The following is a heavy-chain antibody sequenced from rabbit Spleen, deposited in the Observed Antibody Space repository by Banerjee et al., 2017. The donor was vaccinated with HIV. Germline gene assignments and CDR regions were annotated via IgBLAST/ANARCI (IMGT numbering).Heavy chain of an antibody. CDR3: ARAIVPWLGLTRLDL. V-gene: IGHV1S43*01. J-gene: IGHJ3*01. Sequence: QEQLVEYGGDLVQPGASLTLSCKASGIDFTNYYISWVRQAPGKGLEWIGIIYAAKGSTDYASWVNGRFTISSDNAQSTVDLKMTSLTAADTATYFCARAIVPWLGLTRLDLWGQGTLVTVS. CDR1: GIDFTNYY. D-gene: IGHD4-1*01. CDR2: IYAAKGST.